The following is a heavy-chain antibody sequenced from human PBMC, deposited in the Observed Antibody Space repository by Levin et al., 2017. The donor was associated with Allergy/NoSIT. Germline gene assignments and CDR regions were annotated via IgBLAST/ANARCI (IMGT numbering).Heavy chain of an antibody. CDR3: ARDRDCGGDCYFYY. CDR2: IFHSGST. D-gene: IGHD2-21*02. Sequence: SETLSLTCAVSGGSISSNNWWSWVRQPPGKGLEWIGEIFHSGSTNYNPSLKSRVTISIDKSKNQFSLKLSSVTAADTAVYYCARDRDCGGDCYFYYWGQGALVTVSS. CDR1: GGSISSNNW. V-gene: IGHV4-4*02. J-gene: IGHJ4*02.